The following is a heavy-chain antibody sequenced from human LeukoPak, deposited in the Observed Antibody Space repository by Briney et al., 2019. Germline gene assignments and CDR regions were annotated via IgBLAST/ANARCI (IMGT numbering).Heavy chain of an antibody. Sequence: ASVKVSCKASGYTFTGYYMHWVRQAPGQGLEWMGWINPNSGGTNYAQKFQGRVTMTRDTSISTAYMKLSRLRSDDTAVYYCARGEDSSSYYYYGMDVWGQGTTVTVSS. CDR1: GYTFTGYY. CDR3: ARGEDSSSYYYYGMDV. CDR2: INPNSGGT. J-gene: IGHJ6*02. D-gene: IGHD6-6*01. V-gene: IGHV1-2*02.